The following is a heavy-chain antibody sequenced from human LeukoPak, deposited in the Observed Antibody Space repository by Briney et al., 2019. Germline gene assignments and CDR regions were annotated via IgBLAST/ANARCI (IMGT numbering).Heavy chain of an antibody. CDR3: VRDTFSPDAFDI. Sequence: PGGSLRLSCAASGFTFSTYNMNWVRQAPGKGLEWVSYISTDSDSIYYADSVKGRFTISRDNAKNSLYLQMNSLRAEDTAVYYCVRDTFSPDAFDIWGQGTMVTVSS. V-gene: IGHV3-48*01. J-gene: IGHJ3*02. CDR2: ISTDSDSI. D-gene: IGHD3-16*01. CDR1: GFTFSTYN.